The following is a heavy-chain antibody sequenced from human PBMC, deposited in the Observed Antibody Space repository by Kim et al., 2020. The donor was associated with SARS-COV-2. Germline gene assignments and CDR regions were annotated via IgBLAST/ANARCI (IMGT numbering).Heavy chain of an antibody. Sequence: SETLSLTCTVSGGSISSYYWSWIRQPPGKGLEWIGYIYYSGSTNYNPSLKSRVTISVDTSKNQFSLKLSSVTAADTAVYYCARDQYGSGSYPNPYYYYYGMDVWGQGTTVTVSS. J-gene: IGHJ6*02. D-gene: IGHD3-10*01. CDR3: ARDQYGSGSYPNPYYYYYGMDV. CDR1: GGSISSYY. V-gene: IGHV4-59*01. CDR2: IYYSGST.